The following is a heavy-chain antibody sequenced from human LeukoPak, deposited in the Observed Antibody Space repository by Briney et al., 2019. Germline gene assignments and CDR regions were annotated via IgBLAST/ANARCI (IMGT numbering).Heavy chain of an antibody. CDR3: ARTPGSYYYYYYMDV. V-gene: IGHV4-30-4*07. CDR1: GDSISSGDYY. D-gene: IGHD1-26*01. Sequence: SQTLSLTCTVSGDSISSGDYYWSWIRQPPGKGLEWIGYIYYSGSTYYNPSLKSRVTISVDTSKNQFSLKLSSVTAADTAVYYCARTPGSYYYYYYMDVWGKGTTVTVSS. J-gene: IGHJ6*03. CDR2: IYYSGST.